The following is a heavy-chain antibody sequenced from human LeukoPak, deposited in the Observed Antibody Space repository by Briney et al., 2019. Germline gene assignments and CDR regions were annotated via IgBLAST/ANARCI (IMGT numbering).Heavy chain of an antibody. Sequence: ASVKFSCKASGYTFTSYGISWVRQAPGQGLEWMGWISAYNGNTNYAQKLQGRVTMTRDTSTSTVYMELSSLRSEDTAVYYCARDRYGDSPGDYWGQGTLVTVSS. CDR2: ISAYNGNT. J-gene: IGHJ4*02. CDR3: ARDRYGDSPGDY. CDR1: GYTFTSYG. V-gene: IGHV1-18*01. D-gene: IGHD4-17*01.